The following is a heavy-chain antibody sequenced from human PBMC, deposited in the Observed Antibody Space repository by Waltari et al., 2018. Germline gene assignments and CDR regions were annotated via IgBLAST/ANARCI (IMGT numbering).Heavy chain of an antibody. CDR1: GESMSSSYV. D-gene: IGHD2-15*01. J-gene: IGHJ4*02. CDR2: VRGDGRT. Sequence: QLQLQESGPGLVKPSGTLSLTCTVSGESMSSSYVWNWVRQPPGKRLEWIGQVRGDGRTNCNPSFAGPLTISLDTSTDHFSLRLTSATAAYTAVYYCARDLGRGLYLDTWGQGSLVTVAP. V-gene: IGHV4-4*02. CDR3: ARDLGRGLYLDT.